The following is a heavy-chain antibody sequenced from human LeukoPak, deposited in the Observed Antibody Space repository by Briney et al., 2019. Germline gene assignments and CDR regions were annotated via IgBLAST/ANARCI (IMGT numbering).Heavy chain of an antibody. CDR1: GGSFSGYY. CDR2: INNSGST. V-gene: IGHV4-34*01. J-gene: IGHJ6*02. D-gene: IGHD6-19*01. CDR3: ASASVKPGIAVAHNRRYYCCGMDV. Sequence: SETLSLSCAVYGGSFSGYYWSWIRQPPGKGLEWIGEINNSGSTNYTPSLKSRVTISVDTSKNQFSLKLSSVTAADTAVYYCASASVKPGIAVAHNRRYYCCGMDVWGQGTTVTVSS.